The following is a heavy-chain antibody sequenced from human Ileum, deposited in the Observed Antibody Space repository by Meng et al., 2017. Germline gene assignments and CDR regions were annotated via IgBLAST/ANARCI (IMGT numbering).Heavy chain of an antibody. CDR3: AANSGKKMHS. Sequence: QVHLQEPGPGLANPSGTLSLTCAVSGDSISTTNWWNWVRQPPGEGLEWIGEIYHSGLVNYNLSLKSRVTLSIDKSKNQFSLKLISVTAADTGVYYCAANSGKKMHSWGQGTLVTVSS. J-gene: IGHJ4*02. D-gene: IGHD4-23*01. CDR2: IYHSGLV. CDR1: GDSISTTNW. V-gene: IGHV4-4*02.